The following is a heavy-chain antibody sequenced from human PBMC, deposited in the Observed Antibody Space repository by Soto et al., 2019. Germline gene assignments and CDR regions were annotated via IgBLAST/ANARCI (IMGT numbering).Heavy chain of an antibody. CDR3: AGGSRFRIVVVPAARGNYYYYMDV. V-gene: IGHV1-8*01. CDR1: GYTFTSYD. D-gene: IGHD2-2*01. J-gene: IGHJ6*03. CDR2: MNPNSGNT. Sequence: ASVKVSCKASGYTFTSYDINWVRQATGQGLEWMGWMNPNSGNTGYAQKFQGRVTMTRNTSISTAYMELSSLRSEDTAVYYCAGGSRFRIVVVPAARGNYYYYMDVWGKGTTVTVSS.